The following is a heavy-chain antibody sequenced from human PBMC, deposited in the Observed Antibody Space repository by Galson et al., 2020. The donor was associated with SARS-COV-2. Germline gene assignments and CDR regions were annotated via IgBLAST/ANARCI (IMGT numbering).Heavy chain of an antibody. Sequence: ASVKVSCKVSGYTLTELSMHWVRQAPGKGLEWMGGFDPEDGETIYAQKFQGRVTMTEDTSTDTAYMELSSLRSEDTAVYYCATATSVAAAGTDYYYFYGMDVWGQGTTVTVSS. CDR2: FDPEDGET. CDR3: ATATSVAAAGTDYYYFYGMDV. V-gene: IGHV1-24*01. CDR1: GYTLTELS. J-gene: IGHJ6*02. D-gene: IGHD6-13*01.